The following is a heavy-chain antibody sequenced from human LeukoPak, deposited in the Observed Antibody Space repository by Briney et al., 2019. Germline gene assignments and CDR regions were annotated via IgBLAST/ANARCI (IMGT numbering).Heavy chain of an antibody. CDR3: ARSSGSYYAKFDY. V-gene: IGHV4-59*01. D-gene: IGHD1-26*01. CDR1: GGPISSYY. Sequence: SETLSLTCTVSGGPISSYYWSWIRQPPGKGLEWIGYIYYSGSTNYNPSLKSRVTISVDTSKNQFSLKLSSVTAADTAVYYCARSSGSYYAKFDYWGQGTLVTVSS. J-gene: IGHJ4*02. CDR2: IYYSGST.